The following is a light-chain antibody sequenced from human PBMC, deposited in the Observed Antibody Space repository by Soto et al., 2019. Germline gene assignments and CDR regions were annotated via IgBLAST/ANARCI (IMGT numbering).Light chain of an antibody. CDR3: QHLNSYPPFT. J-gene: IGKJ3*01. CDR1: QGISSY. CDR2: AAS. Sequence: IQLTQSPSSLSASVGDRVTITCRARQGISSYLAWYQQKPGKAPKLLIYAASTLQSGVPSRFSGSGSGTDFTLTISRLQPEDFATYYCQHLNSYPPFTFGPGTKVDIK. V-gene: IGKV1-9*01.